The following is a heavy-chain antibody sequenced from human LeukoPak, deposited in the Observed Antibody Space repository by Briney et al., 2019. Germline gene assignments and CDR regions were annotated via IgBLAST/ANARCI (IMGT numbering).Heavy chain of an antibody. CDR3: ARQGSNTWAY. D-gene: IGHD6-13*01. V-gene: IGHV5-51*01. J-gene: IGHJ4*02. CDR2: IFPGDSDT. Sequence: GESLKISCKDSGYSFSSNWLGWVRQMPGKGLGWMGVIFPGDSDTRYSPSFQGQVTISADKSIRTAYLQWSSLQASDTAMYYCARQGSNTWAYWGQGTLVTVSS. CDR1: GYSFSSNW.